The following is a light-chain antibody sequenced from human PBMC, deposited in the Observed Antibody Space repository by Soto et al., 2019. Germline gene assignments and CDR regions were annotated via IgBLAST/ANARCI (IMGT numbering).Light chain of an antibody. CDR1: NGDVGAYDY. CDR2: QVN. J-gene: IGLJ3*02. V-gene: IGLV2-14*01. CDR3: CSYAGRNTWV. Sequence: ALTQPASVSGSPGQSITISCTGTNGDVGAYDYVSWYQQHPGKAPKLMISQVNNRPSGVSNRFSGSKFGNTASLTVSGLQAEDEADYYRCSYAGRNTWVFGGGTKVTVL.